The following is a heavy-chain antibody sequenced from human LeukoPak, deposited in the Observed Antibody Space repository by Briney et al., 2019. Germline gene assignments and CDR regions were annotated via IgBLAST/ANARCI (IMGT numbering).Heavy chain of an antibody. Sequence: GGSLRLSCAASGFTFSSYAMSWVRRAPGKGLEWVSAISGSGGSTYYADSVKGRFTISRDNSKNTLYLQMNSLRAEDTAVYYCAKSSWQRRDYYYGMDVWGQGTTVTVSS. V-gene: IGHV3-23*01. CDR1: GFTFSSYA. CDR2: ISGSGGST. D-gene: IGHD6-13*01. CDR3: AKSSWQRRDYYYGMDV. J-gene: IGHJ6*02.